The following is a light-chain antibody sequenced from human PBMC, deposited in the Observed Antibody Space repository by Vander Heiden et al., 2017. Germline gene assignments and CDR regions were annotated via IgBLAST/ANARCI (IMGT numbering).Light chain of an antibody. CDR3: RQGKHCPST. CDR1: QSLVYHDGNTF. Sequence: EVLMTQSPLSLPVTLGQPASISCRPSQSLVYHDGNTFLNWFQQRPGQSPRRLIYKGSNRDSGVPDRFSGSGSGTDFRLNISRVETEDFGVYYCRQGKHCPSTFGQGTKLDI. CDR2: KGS. V-gene: IGKV2-30*01. J-gene: IGKJ2*02.